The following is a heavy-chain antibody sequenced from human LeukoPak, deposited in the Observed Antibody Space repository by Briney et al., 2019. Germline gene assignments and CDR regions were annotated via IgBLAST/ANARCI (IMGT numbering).Heavy chain of an antibody. D-gene: IGHD6-13*01. CDR3: ARGVLAAAGTAYYFDY. CDR2: IWYDGSNK. CDR1: GFIVSSNY. V-gene: IGHV3-33*08. Sequence: GGSLRLSCAASGFIVSSNYMSWVRQAPGKGLEWVAVIWYDGSNKYYADSVKGRFTISRDNSKNTLYLQMNSLRAEDTAVYYCARGVLAAAGTAYYFDYWGQGTLVTGSS. J-gene: IGHJ4*02.